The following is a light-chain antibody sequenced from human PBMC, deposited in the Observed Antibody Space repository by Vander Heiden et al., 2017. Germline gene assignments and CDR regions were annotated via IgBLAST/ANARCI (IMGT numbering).Light chain of an antibody. CDR3: QQSDSTPGT. CDR1: QSISSY. J-gene: IGKJ2*01. Sequence: DIQMTQSPSSLSASVGDRVTITCRVSQSISSYLNWYQQKPGKAPKLLIYAASSLQSGVPSRFSGSGSGTDFTLTISSLQPEDFATYYCQQSDSTPGTFGQGTKLEIK. CDR2: AAS. V-gene: IGKV1-39*01.